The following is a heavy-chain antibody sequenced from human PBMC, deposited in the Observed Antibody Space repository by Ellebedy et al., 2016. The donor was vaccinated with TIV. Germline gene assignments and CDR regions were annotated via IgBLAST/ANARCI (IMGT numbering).Heavy chain of an antibody. Sequence: GSLRLXCTVSGGSISSYYWSWIRQPPGKGLEWIGYIYYSGSTNYNPSLKSRVTISVDTSKNQFSLKLSSVTAADTAVYYCARAPSYCSSTSCSPEGFDYWGQGTLVTVSS. CDR1: GGSISSYY. D-gene: IGHD2-2*01. CDR2: IYYSGST. CDR3: ARAPSYCSSTSCSPEGFDY. J-gene: IGHJ4*02. V-gene: IGHV4-59*01.